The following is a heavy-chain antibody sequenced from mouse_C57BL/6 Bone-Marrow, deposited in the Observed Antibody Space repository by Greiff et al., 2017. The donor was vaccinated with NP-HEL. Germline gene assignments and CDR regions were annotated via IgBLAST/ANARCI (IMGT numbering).Heavy chain of an antibody. CDR2: IYPRSGNT. J-gene: IGHJ1*03. CDR3: ARGVYGYDGYFDV. CDR1: GYTFTSYG. V-gene: IGHV1-81*01. Sequence: QVQLQQSGAELARPGASVKLSCKASGYTFTSYGISWVKQRTGQGLEWIGEIYPRSGNTYYNEKFKGKATLTADKSSSTAYMELRSLTSEDSAVYFCARGVYGYDGYFDVGGTGTTVTVSS. D-gene: IGHD2-2*01.